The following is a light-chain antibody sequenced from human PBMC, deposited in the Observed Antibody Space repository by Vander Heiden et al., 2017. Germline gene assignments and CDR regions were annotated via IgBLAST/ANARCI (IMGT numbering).Light chain of an antibody. CDR1: SSNIGAGYD. V-gene: IGLV1-40*01. Sequence: QSVLPQPPSVSGAPGQRVTISCTGSSSNIGAGYDVHWYQQLPGTAPNLLIYGNSNRPSGVPDRFSGSKSGTSASLASTGLQAEDEADYYCQSYDSSLSGWVFGGGTKLTVL. CDR2: GNS. J-gene: IGLJ3*02. CDR3: QSYDSSLSGWV.